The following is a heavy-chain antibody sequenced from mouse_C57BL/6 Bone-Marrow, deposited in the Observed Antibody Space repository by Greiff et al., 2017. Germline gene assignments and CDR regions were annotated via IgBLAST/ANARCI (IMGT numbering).Heavy chain of an antibody. D-gene: IGHD2-4*01. V-gene: IGHV1-4*01. CDR1: GYTFTSYT. J-gene: IGHJ2*01. CDR2: INPSSGYT. CDR3: ARGRLRRVFDY. Sequence: QVQLQQSGAELARPGASVKMSCKASGYTFTSYTMHWVKQRPGQGLEWIGYINPSSGYTKYNQKFKDKATLTADKSSSTAYMQLSSLTSEDSAVYHCARGRLRRVFDYWGQGTTLTVSS.